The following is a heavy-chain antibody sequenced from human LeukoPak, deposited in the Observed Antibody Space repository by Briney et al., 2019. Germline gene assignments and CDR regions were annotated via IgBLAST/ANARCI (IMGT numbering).Heavy chain of an antibody. D-gene: IGHD3-3*01. CDR3: ARVGYDFWSGYPNYYYYYMDV. Sequence: ASVKVSCKASGGTFTSYDINWVRQATGQGLEWMGWMNPNSGNTGYAQKFQGRVTMTRNTSISTAYMELSSLRSEDTAVYYCARVGYDFWSGYPNYYYYYMDVWGKGTTVTVSS. J-gene: IGHJ6*03. V-gene: IGHV1-8*01. CDR2: MNPNSGNT. CDR1: GGTFTSYD.